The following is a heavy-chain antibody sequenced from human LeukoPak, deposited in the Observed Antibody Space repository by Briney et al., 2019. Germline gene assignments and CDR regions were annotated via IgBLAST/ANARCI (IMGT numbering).Heavy chain of an antibody. CDR2: IYYSGST. J-gene: IGHJ4*02. V-gene: IGHV4-59*01. CDR1: GVSISSYY. Sequence: SETLSLTCTVSGVSISSYYWSWIRQPPGKGLEWLGYIYYSGSTNYNPSLKSRVTISVDTSKNQFSLKLSSVTAADTAVYYCARVNGYSYGDYFDYWGQGTLVTVSS. CDR3: ARVNGYSYGDYFDY. D-gene: IGHD5-18*01.